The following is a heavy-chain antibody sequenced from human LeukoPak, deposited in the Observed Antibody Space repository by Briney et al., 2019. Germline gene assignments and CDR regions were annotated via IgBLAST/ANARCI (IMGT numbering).Heavy chain of an antibody. CDR1: GYTFTDYY. Sequence: ASVKVSCKASGYTFTDYYIHWVRQAPGQGLEWMGWINPNSGGTNYAQKFQGRVTMTRDTSISTAYMELSRLRSDDTAVYYCARDKQLDWAHYYYSYMDVWGKGTTVTVSS. D-gene: IGHD1-1*01. CDR2: INPNSGGT. J-gene: IGHJ6*03. CDR3: ARDKQLDWAHYYYSYMDV. V-gene: IGHV1-2*02.